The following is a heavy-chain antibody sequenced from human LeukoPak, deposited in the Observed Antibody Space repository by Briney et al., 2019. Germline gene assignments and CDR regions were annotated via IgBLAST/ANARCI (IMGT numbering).Heavy chain of an antibody. V-gene: IGHV1-2*06. Sequence: ASVKVSCMASGYTFTGYYMHWVRQAPGQGLEWMGRINPNSGGTNYAQKFQGRVTMTRDTSISTAYMELSRLRSDDTAVYYCARDRGSYSFWFDPWGQGTLVTVSS. D-gene: IGHD1-26*01. CDR2: INPNSGGT. J-gene: IGHJ5*02. CDR1: GYTFTGYY. CDR3: ARDRGSYSFWFDP.